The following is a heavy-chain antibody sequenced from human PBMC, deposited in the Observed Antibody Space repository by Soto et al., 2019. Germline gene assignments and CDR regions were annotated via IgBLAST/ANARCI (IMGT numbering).Heavy chain of an antibody. Sequence: GGSLRLSCAASGFTFSSYGMHWVRQAPGKGLEWVAVISYDGSNKYYADSVKGRFTISRENAKNSLYLQMNSLGAEDTAVYYCARVGQWLVRVYYYYGMDVWGQGTTVTVS. CDR2: ISYDGSNK. J-gene: IGHJ6*02. V-gene: IGHV3-30*03. CDR3: ARVGQWLVRVYYYYGMDV. D-gene: IGHD6-19*01. CDR1: GFTFSSYG.